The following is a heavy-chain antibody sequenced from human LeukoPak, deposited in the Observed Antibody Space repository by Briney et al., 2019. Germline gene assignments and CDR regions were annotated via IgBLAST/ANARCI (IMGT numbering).Heavy chain of an antibody. CDR2: ISDSGGSI. V-gene: IGHV3-23*01. Sequence: GGSLRLSCAASGFTFSSYAMTWVRQAPGKGLEWVSRISDSGGSIYYADSVKGRFTISRDNSKNTLYLQMNSLRAEDTALYYCAKVGSGSSFDYWGQGTLVTVSS. CDR1: GFTFSSYA. D-gene: IGHD1-26*01. J-gene: IGHJ4*02. CDR3: AKVGSGSSFDY.